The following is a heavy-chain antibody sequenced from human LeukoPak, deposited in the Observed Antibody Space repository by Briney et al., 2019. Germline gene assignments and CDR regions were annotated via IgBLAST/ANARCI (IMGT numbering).Heavy chain of an antibody. V-gene: IGHV3-72*01. CDR1: GFTFSDHY. CDR3: AKGAECSGGSCRSTFDY. Sequence: GGSLRLSCAASGFTFSDHYWDWVRQAPGKGLEWVGRTRNKANSYTTEYAASVKGRFTISRDDSKNSLYLQMNSLKTEDAAVYYCAKGAECSGGSCRSTFDYWGQGTLVTVSS. J-gene: IGHJ4*02. D-gene: IGHD2-15*01. CDR2: TRNKANSYTT.